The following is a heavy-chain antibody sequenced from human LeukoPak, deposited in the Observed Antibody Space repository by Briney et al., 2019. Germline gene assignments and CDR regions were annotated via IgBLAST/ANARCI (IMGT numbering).Heavy chain of an antibody. J-gene: IGHJ4*02. Sequence: SETLSLTCTVSGGSISSYYWSWIRQPAGKGLEWIGRIYTSGSTNYNPSLKSRVTMSVDTFKNQFSLKLSSVTAADTAVYYCARTKRGYSYGNFDYWGQGTLVTVSS. D-gene: IGHD5-18*01. CDR1: GGSISSYY. CDR3: ARTKRGYSYGNFDY. CDR2: IYTSGST. V-gene: IGHV4-4*07.